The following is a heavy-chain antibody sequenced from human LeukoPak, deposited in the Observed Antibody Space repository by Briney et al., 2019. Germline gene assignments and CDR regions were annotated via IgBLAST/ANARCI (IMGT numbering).Heavy chain of an antibody. V-gene: IGHV3-74*01. Sequence: GGSLRLSCAASGFTCSSYWMHWVRQAPGKGLVWVSRINTDGSSTSYADSVKGRFTISRDNAKNTLYLQMNSLRAEDTAVYYCARDESYGGNGGFDYWGQGTLVTVSS. CDR3: ARDESYGGNGGFDY. D-gene: IGHD4-23*01. CDR1: GFTCSSYW. CDR2: INTDGSST. J-gene: IGHJ4*02.